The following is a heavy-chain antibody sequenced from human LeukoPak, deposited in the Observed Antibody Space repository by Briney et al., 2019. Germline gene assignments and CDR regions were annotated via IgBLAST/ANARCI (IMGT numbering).Heavy chain of an antibody. D-gene: IGHD3-22*01. V-gene: IGHV4-34*01. CDR3: AISASPDGDSRGYYVDY. CDR1: GGSFSGYY. CDR2: INHSGST. J-gene: IGHJ4*02. Sequence: SETLSLTCAVYGGSFSGYYWSWIRQPPGKGLEWIGEINHSGSTNYNPSLKSRVTISVDTSKNQFSLKLSSVTAADTAVYYCAISASPDGDSRGYYVDYWGQGTLVTVSS.